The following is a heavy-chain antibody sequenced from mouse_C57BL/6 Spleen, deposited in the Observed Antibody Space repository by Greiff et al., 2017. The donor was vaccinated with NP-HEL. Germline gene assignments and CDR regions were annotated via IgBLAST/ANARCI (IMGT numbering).Heavy chain of an antibody. J-gene: IGHJ2*01. D-gene: IGHD1-1*01. V-gene: IGHV1-85*01. CDR1: GYNFTSYD. CDR2: IYPRDGST. Sequence: VQLQQSGPELVKPGASVKLSCKASGYNFTSYDINWVKQRPGQGLEWIGWIYPRDGSTKYNEKFKGKATLTVDTSSSTAYMELHSLTSEDSAVYFCARLRYYGSRGYFDYWGQGTTLTVSS. CDR3: ARLRYYGSRGYFDY.